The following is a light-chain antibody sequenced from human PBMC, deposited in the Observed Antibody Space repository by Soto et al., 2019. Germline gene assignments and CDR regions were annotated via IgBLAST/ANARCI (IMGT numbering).Light chain of an antibody. CDR1: QTISSW. Sequence: DIQMTQSPSTLSGSVGDRVTITCRASQTISSWLAWYQQKPGKAPKLLIYKASSLETGVPSRFSGSGSGTEFTLTISGLQPDDFATYYCQQYDSFSITFGQGTRLEI. J-gene: IGKJ5*01. CDR3: QQYDSFSIT. CDR2: KAS. V-gene: IGKV1-5*03.